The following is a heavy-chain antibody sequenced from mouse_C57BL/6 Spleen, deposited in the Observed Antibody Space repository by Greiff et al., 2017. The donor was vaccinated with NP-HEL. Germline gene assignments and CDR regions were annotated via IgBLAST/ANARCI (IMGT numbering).Heavy chain of an antibody. CDR3: ARGDYYGSRTFDY. D-gene: IGHD1-1*01. Sequence: QVQLQQPGAELVKPGASVKMSCKASGYTFTSYWITWVKQRPGQGLEWIGDIYPGSGSTNYNEKFKSKATLTVDKSSSTAYMQLSSLTSEDSAVYYCARGDYYGSRTFDYWGQGTTLTVSS. CDR1: GYTFTSYW. CDR2: IYPGSGST. V-gene: IGHV1-55*01. J-gene: IGHJ2*01.